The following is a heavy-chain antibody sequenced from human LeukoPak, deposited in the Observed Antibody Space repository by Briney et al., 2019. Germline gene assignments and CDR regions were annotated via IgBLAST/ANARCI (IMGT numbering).Heavy chain of an antibody. CDR1: GGSFSGYY. V-gene: IGHV4-59*10. CDR3: ARHIVGATGADY. Sequence: PSETLSLTCAVYGGSFSGYYWSWIRQPAGKGLEWIGRIYTSGTTNYNPSLKSRVTMSVDTSKNQFSLKLSSVTAADTAVYYCARHIVGATGADYWGQGTLVTVSS. CDR2: IYTSGTT. D-gene: IGHD1-26*01. J-gene: IGHJ4*02.